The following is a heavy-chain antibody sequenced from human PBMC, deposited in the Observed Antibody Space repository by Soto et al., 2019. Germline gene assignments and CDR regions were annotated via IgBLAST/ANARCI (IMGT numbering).Heavy chain of an antibody. V-gene: IGHV3-53*01. J-gene: IGHJ4*02. CDR3: ASNTDSHIVGATTFLDY. Sequence: GGSLRLSCAASGFTVSSNYMSWVRQAPGKGLEWVSVIYSGGSTYYADSVKGRFTISRDNSKNTLYLQMNSLRAEDTAVDYCASNTDSHIVGATTFLDYWGQGTRVTVSS. D-gene: IGHD1-26*01. CDR1: GFTVSSNY. CDR2: IYSGGST.